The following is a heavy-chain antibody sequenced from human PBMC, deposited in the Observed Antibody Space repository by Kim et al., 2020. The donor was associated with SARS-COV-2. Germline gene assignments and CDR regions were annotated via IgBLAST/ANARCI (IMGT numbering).Heavy chain of an antibody. CDR2: IQEDGSEK. Sequence: GGSLRLSCAASGFTFSRFWMTWVRQAPGKGLEWVANIQEDGSEKYYVDSVKGRFTISRDNAKNSLYLQMNSLRVEDTAVYYCARDREAVITMVRGVVVGSNVYYYGMDVWGQGTTVTVSS. D-gene: IGHD3-10*01. V-gene: IGHV3-7*01. CDR1: GFTFSRFW. CDR3: ARDREAVITMVRGVVVGSNVYYYGMDV. J-gene: IGHJ6*02.